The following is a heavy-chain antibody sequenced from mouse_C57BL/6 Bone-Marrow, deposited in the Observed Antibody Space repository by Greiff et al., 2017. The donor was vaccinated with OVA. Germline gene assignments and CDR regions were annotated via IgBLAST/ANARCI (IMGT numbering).Heavy chain of an antibody. Sequence: QVQLQQPGAELVKPGASVKMSCKASGYTFTSYWITWVKQRPGPGLEWIGDIYPGSGSTNYNEKFKSKATLTVDTSSSTAYMQLSSLTSEDSAVYYCAREDGPYDYDGGDYYYAMDYWGQGTSVTVSS. CDR2: IYPGSGST. D-gene: IGHD2-4*01. V-gene: IGHV1-55*01. J-gene: IGHJ4*01. CDR1: GYTFTSYW. CDR3: AREDGPYDYDGGDYYYAMDY.